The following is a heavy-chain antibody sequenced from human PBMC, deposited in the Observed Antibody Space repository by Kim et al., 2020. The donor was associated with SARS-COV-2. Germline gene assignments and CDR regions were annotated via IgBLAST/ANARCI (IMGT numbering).Heavy chain of an antibody. CDR1: GFTVSSNY. D-gene: IGHD6-6*01. Sequence: GGSLRLSCAASGFTVSSNYMSWVRQAPGKGLEWVSVIYSGGSTYYADSVKGRFTISRDNSKNTLYLQMNSLRAEDTAVYYCARFEAARNFFDAFDIWGQGTMVTVSS. CDR2: IYSGGST. CDR3: ARFEAARNFFDAFDI. J-gene: IGHJ3*02. V-gene: IGHV3-53*01.